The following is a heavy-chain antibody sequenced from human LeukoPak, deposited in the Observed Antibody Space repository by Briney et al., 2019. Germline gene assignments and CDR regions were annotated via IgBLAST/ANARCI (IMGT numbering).Heavy chain of an antibody. CDR1: GYTFTGYY. V-gene: IGHV1-2*02. J-gene: IGHJ4*02. D-gene: IGHD4-17*01. CDR3: ARDFGVTTTPYFDY. CDR2: INPNSGGT. Sequence: ASVKVSCKASGYTFTGYYMHWVRQAPGQGLEWMGWINPNSGGTNYAQKFQGRVTMSRDTSISTSYMELSRLRSDDTAVYYCARDFGVTTTPYFDYWGQGTLVTVSS.